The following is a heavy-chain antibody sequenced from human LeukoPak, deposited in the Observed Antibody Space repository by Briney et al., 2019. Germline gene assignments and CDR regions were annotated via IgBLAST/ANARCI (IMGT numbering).Heavy chain of an antibody. CDR3: ASSGLDYYYYGMDV. Sequence: SETLSLTCTVSGGSISSGGYYWSWIRQPPGKGLEWIGSIYYSGSTYYNPSLKSRVTISVDTSKNQFSLKLSSVTAADTAVYYCASSGLDYYYYGMDVWGQGTTVTVSS. CDR1: GGSISSGGYY. CDR2: IYYSGST. D-gene: IGHD2-8*02. V-gene: IGHV4-39*07. J-gene: IGHJ6*02.